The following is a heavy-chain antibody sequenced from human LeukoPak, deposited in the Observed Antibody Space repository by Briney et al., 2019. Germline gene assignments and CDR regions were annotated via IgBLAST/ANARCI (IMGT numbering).Heavy chain of an antibody. V-gene: IGHV3-21*01. CDR2: ISSSSSYI. CDR1: GFTFSSYS. D-gene: IGHD3-16*01. CDR3: ARASWGAFDI. Sequence: GGPLRLSCAASGFTFSSYSMNWVRQAPGKGLEWVSSISSSSSYIYYADSVKGRFTISRDNAKNSLYLQMNSLRAEDTAVYYCARASWGAFDIWGQGTMVTVSS. J-gene: IGHJ3*02.